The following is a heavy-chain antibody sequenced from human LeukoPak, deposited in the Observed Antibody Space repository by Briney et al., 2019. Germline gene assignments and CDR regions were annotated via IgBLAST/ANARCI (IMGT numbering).Heavy chain of an antibody. CDR3: ARGLRIDAFDI. CDR1: GGSISSYY. D-gene: IGHD2-15*01. V-gene: IGHV4-59*01. Sequence: SETLSLTCTVSGGSISSYYWSWIRQPPGKGLEWIGHIYYIENTKYNPSLRSRVTISVDTSRNQFSLKVSSVTAADAALYYCARGLRIDAFDIWGQGTMVTVSS. J-gene: IGHJ3*02. CDR2: IYYIENT.